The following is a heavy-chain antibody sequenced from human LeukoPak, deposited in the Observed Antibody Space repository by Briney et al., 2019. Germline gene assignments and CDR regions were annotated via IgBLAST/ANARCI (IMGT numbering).Heavy chain of an antibody. CDR1: GFTFSSYW. CDR2: IRQDGSEK. Sequence: GGSLTLSCAASGFTFSSYWMSWVRQAPGKGLEWVANIRQDGSEKYYVDSVKGQFTISRDNAKNSLYPQMTSRRAQDTAVDYCARENRSTSCCFDYWGQGTLVTVSS. J-gene: IGHJ4*02. D-gene: IGHD2-2*01. CDR3: ARENRSTSCCFDY. V-gene: IGHV3-7*01.